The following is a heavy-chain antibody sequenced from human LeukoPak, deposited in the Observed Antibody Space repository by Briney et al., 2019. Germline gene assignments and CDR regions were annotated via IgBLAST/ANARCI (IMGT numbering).Heavy chain of an antibody. CDR2: INPSGGST. CDR1: GYTFTSYY. CDR3: AGVGYYDSSGYRPDYYYYYGMDV. D-gene: IGHD3-22*01. J-gene: IGHJ6*02. V-gene: IGHV1-46*01. Sequence: ASVKVSCKASGYTFTSYYMHWVRQAPGQGLEWMGIINPSGGSTSYAQKFQGRVTMTRDTSTSTVYMELSSLRSEDTAVYYCAGVGYYDSSGYRPDYYYYYGMDVWGQGTTVTVSS.